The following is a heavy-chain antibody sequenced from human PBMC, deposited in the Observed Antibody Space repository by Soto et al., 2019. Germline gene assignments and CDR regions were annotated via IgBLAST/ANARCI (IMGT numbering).Heavy chain of an antibody. CDR1: GGSVRAPDW. J-gene: IGHJ5*01. Sequence: QVHLQESGPGLVAPSGTLSLTCTLSGGSVRAPDWWKWVRPSPDKGLEWIAEVHISGHSNYNPSPRSRVSLSIDSPKNQFSLNLTSVTAAATAIYYCARVHQSCSANDCYFAPWGQGTQVTISS. D-gene: IGHD1-1*01. V-gene: IGHV4-4*02. CDR3: ARVHQSCSANDCYFAP. CDR2: VHISGHS.